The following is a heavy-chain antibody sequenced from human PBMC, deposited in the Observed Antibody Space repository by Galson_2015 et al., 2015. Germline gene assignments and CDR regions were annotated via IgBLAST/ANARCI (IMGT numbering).Heavy chain of an antibody. V-gene: IGHV1-8*01. CDR3: ARAFWVTISGVEYYYGMDV. Sequence: SVKVSCKASGYTFTSYDINWVRQATGQGLEWMGWMNPNSGNTGYAQKFQGRVTMTRNTSISTAYMELSSLRSEDTAVYYCARAFWVTISGVEYYYGMDVWGQGTTVTVSS. CDR2: MNPNSGNT. J-gene: IGHJ6*02. CDR1: GYTFTSYD. D-gene: IGHD3-3*01.